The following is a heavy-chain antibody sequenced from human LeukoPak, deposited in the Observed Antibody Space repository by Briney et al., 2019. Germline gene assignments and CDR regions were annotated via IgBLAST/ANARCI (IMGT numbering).Heavy chain of an antibody. V-gene: IGHV3-33*01. CDR1: GFAFNTYA. CDR3: AREIFGSGSYPAF. CDR2: IWHDGSHK. D-gene: IGHD3-10*01. Sequence: GRSLRLSCAASGFAFNTYAMHWVRQAPGQGLEWVALIWHDGSHKFYSNSVRGQFTISRDNSKNTVSLQMNNLRPEHTAVYYCAREIFGSGSYPAFWGQGTLVTVSS. J-gene: IGHJ4*02.